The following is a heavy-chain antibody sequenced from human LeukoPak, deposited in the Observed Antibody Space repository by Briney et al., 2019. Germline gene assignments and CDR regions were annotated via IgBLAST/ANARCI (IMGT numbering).Heavy chain of an antibody. Sequence: GRSLRLSCAASGFTSSTYWMSWVRQAPGQWLEWVANIKYDGSARYYVDSVKGRFTISREEAQHSMYLELNSLISAVPSVPFFARDLFRGIYQEDFWGQGALVTVSS. CDR3: ARDLFRGIYQEDF. J-gene: IGHJ4*02. CDR1: GFTSSTYW. V-gene: IGHV3-7*01. CDR2: IKYDGSAR. D-gene: IGHD1-26*01.